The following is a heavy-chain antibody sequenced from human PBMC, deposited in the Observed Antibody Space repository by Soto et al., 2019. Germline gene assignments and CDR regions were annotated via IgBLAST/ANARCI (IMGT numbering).Heavy chain of an antibody. J-gene: IGHJ6*02. CDR3: ARVGYSYENYYYYGMDV. D-gene: IGHD5-18*01. CDR1: GFPFSSYA. V-gene: IGHV3-30-3*01. CDR2: ISYDGSNK. Sequence: HPGGSLRLSCAASGFPFSSYAMHWVRKDPGKGLEWVAVISYDGSNKYYADSVKGRFTISRDNSKNTLYLQMNSLRAEDTAVYYCARVGYSYENYYYYGMDVWGQGTTVTVSS.